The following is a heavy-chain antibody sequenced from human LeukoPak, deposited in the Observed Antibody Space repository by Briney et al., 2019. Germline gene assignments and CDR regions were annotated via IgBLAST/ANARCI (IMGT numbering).Heavy chain of an antibody. CDR2: IYYSGST. Sequence: SETLSLTCTVSGGSISSYYWSWIRQPPGKGLEWIGYIYYSGSTNYNPSLKSRVTISVDTSKNQFSLKLSSVTAADTAVYYCARTISGVVISPLYYFDYWGQGTLVTVSS. J-gene: IGHJ4*02. CDR1: GGSISSYY. V-gene: IGHV4-59*01. CDR3: ARTISGVVISPLYYFDY. D-gene: IGHD3-3*01.